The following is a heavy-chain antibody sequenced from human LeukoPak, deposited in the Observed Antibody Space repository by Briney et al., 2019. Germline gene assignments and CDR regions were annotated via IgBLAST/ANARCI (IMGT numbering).Heavy chain of an antibody. D-gene: IGHD5-18*01. J-gene: IGHJ4*02. Sequence: SGTLSLTCTVSGGSISSSSYYWGWIRQPPGKGLEWIGSIYYSGSTYYNPSLKSRVTISVDTSKNQFSLKLSSVTAADTAVYYRARDPTRGYSYGYSDYWGQGTLVTVSS. CDR1: GGSISSSSYY. CDR3: ARDPTRGYSYGYSDY. CDR2: IYYSGST. V-gene: IGHV4-39*07.